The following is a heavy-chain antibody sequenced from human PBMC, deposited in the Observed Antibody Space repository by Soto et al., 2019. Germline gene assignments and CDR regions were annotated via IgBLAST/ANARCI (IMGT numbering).Heavy chain of an antibody. V-gene: IGHV3-33*01. J-gene: IGHJ4*02. CDR3: ARYNTGHSDY. Sequence: QGQLVESGGGVVQPGRSLRLSCAASGFTFSSYGMHWVRQAPGKGLEWVAVIWYHGNSTYYADSVKGRFTISRDNSKNTLYLQMNNLRAEDTAVYYCARYNTGHSDYWGQGTLVTVSS. CDR1: GFTFSSYG. CDR2: IWYHGNST. D-gene: IGHD1-20*01.